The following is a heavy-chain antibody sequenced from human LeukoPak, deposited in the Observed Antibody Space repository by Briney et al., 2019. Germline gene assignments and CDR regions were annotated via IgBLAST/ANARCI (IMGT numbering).Heavy chain of an antibody. V-gene: IGHV3-21*04. CDR2: ISSSSSYI. CDR3: ARVCDRYYYDSSGYYYCGAFDI. J-gene: IGHJ3*02. Sequence: SGGSLRLSCAASGFTVSSNYMSWVRQAPGKGLEWVSSISSSSSYIYYADSVKGRFTISRDNAKNSLYLQMNSLRAEDTAVYYCARVCDRYYYDSSGYYYCGAFDIWGQGTMVTVSS. CDR1: GFTVSSNY. D-gene: IGHD3-22*01.